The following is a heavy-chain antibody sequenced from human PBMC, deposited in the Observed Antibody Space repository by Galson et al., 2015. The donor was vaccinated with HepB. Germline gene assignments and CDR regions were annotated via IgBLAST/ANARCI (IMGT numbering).Heavy chain of an antibody. J-gene: IGHJ4*02. Sequence: SETLSLTCAVYGGSFGTYYWAWIRQPPGKGLEWIGEVRHNGNTYYKASLKSRVTVSLDTSKSQFSLRLKSMTAADAAIYYCARGVVQWTTWRYWSDSWSLGAPVIVSS. CDR1: GGSFGTYY. CDR2: VRHNGNT. V-gene: IGHV4-34*01. CDR3: ARGVVQWTTWRYWSDS. D-gene: IGHD1-26*01.